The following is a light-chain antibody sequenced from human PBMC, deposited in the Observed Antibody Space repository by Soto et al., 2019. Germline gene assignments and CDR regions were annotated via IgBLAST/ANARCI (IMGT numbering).Light chain of an antibody. V-gene: IGKV1-33*01. Sequence: DIQMTQSPSSLSASVGDRVIITCQARQDISKYLNWYQQKPGKAPKLLIYDASKLETVDPSRYSGSASGTDFTFPIRSLQPEDIATYSCQQYDNLPLSFSGGTKVEIK. CDR2: DAS. CDR3: QQYDNLPLS. CDR1: QDISKY. J-gene: IGKJ4*01.